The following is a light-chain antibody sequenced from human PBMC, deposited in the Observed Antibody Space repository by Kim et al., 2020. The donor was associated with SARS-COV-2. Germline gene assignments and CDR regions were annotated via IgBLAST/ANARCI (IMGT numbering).Light chain of an antibody. CDR3: QQYGVSPGT. V-gene: IGKV3-20*01. Sequence: FSPGERVTLYCRASQTVSSRYLGWYQQKPGQSPRLLIYAASTRATGVSDRFTGSGSGTEFTLTIDRLGPEDFAVYYCQQYGVSPGTFGRGTKLEI. CDR2: AAS. J-gene: IGKJ2*01. CDR1: QTVSSRY.